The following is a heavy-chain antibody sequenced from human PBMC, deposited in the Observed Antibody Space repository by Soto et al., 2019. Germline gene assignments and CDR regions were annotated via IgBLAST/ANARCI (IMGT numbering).Heavy chain of an antibody. V-gene: IGHV1-8*02. CDR2: MNPINGAT. CDR3: GRGPSPRAPAGGTPYYYAMDV. Sequence: ASVKVSCKASGYDFTAYDINCVRQASGQGLEWMGWMNPINGATGSARRFQGRVSMTRNTATNTAYLELTSLRSDDTAVYYCGRGPSPRAPAGGTPYYYAMDVWGQGTTVTVSS. J-gene: IGHJ6*02. CDR1: GYDFTAYD. D-gene: IGHD6-13*01.